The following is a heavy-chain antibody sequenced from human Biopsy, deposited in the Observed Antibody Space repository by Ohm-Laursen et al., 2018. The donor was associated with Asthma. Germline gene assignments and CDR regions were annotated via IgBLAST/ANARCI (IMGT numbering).Heavy chain of an antibody. CDR3: ARLRIEGTSPYYFDY. J-gene: IGHJ4*02. CDR2: IYYMGST. CDR1: GGSVSSGSHY. D-gene: IGHD2/OR15-2a*01. Sequence: SQTLSLTCTAPGGSVSSGSHYWAWIRQPPGKGLEWIANIYYMGSTYYNPSLKSRVTISLDMSMNHLSLKLNSVTAADTAVYSCARLRIEGTSPYYFDYWGQGSLVTVSS. V-gene: IGHV4-39*02.